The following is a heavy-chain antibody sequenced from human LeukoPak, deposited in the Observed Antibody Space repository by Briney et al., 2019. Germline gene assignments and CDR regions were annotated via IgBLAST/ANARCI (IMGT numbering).Heavy chain of an antibody. D-gene: IGHD2-2*01. V-gene: IGHV3-23*01. J-gene: IGHJ4*02. Sequence: GGSLRLSCAASGFTFSSYAMSWVRQAPGKGLEWVSAISGSGGSTYYADSVKGWFTISRDNSKNTLYLQMNSLRAEDTAVYYCAREPAAQQCLDYWGQGTLVTVSS. CDR3: AREPAAQQCLDY. CDR2: ISGSGGST. CDR1: GFTFSSYA.